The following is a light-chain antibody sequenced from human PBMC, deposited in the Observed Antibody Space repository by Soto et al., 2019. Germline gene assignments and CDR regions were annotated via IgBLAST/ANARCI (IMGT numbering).Light chain of an antibody. CDR1: SSDVGSYNL. V-gene: IGLV2-23*01. CDR3: CSYAGSSPV. J-gene: IGLJ2*01. CDR2: EGS. Sequence: QSVLTQPASVSGSPGQSITISCTGTSSDVGSYNLVSWYQQHPGTAPKLMIYEGSKRPSGVSNRFSGSKSGNTASLTISGLQAEDEADYYCCSYAGSSPVFGGGTKVTVL.